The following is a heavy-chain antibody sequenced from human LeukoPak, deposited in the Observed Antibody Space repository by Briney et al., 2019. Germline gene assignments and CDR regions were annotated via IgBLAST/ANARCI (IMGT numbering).Heavy chain of an antibody. CDR3: ARERIPYDFWSGYYSAVATNNWFAP. D-gene: IGHD3-3*01. V-gene: IGHV4-39*07. Sequence: PSETLSLTCTVSGGSISSSSYYWGWIRQPPGKGLEWIGSIYYSGSTYYNPARKSRVIISVDTSKTQFSLKLSSVTAADTAVYYCARERIPYDFWSGYYSAVATNNWFAPWGQGTLVTVSS. J-gene: IGHJ5*02. CDR2: IYYSGST. CDR1: GGSISSSSYY.